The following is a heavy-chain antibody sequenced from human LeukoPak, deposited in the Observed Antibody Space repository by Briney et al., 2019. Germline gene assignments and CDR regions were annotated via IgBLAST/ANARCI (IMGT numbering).Heavy chain of an antibody. J-gene: IGHJ4*02. CDR2: ISGSGSTT. V-gene: IGHV3-23*01. CDR1: RFTFSSYA. D-gene: IGHD6-13*01. CDR3: AKHGSSWYGRKDS. Sequence: PGGSLRLSCAAPRFTFSSYAMSWVRQVPGRGLEWVSSISGSGSTTFYADSVKGRFTISRDNSKNTLYLQMNSLRAEDTAVYHCAKHGSSWYGRKDSWGQGTLVTVSS.